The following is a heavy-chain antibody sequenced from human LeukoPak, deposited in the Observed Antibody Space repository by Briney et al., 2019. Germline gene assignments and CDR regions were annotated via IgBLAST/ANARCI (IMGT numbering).Heavy chain of an antibody. V-gene: IGHV3-23*01. Sequence: GGSLRLSCAASGFTFSSYAMSWVRQAPGKGLEWVSAISGSGGSTYYADSAKGRFTISRDNSKNTLYLQMNSLRAEDTAVYYCAKDLHPYYYDSSGYLGPFDYWGQGTLVTVSS. CDR3: AKDLHPYYYDSSGYLGPFDY. D-gene: IGHD3-22*01. CDR2: ISGSGGST. J-gene: IGHJ4*02. CDR1: GFTFSSYA.